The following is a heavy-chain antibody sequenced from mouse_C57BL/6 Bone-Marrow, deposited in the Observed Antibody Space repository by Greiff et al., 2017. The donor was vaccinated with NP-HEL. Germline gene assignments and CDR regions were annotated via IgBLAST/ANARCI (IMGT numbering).Heavy chain of an antibody. V-gene: IGHV1-81*01. CDR2: IYPRSGNT. CDR1: GYTFTSYG. CDR3: ATLRSYAMDY. D-gene: IGHD1-1*01. Sequence: VKLQESGAELARPGASVKLSCKASGYTFTSYGISWVKQRTGQGLEWIGEIYPRSGNTYYNEKSKGKATLTADKSSSTAYMELRSLTSEDSAVYFCATLRSYAMDYWGQGTSVTVSS. J-gene: IGHJ4*01.